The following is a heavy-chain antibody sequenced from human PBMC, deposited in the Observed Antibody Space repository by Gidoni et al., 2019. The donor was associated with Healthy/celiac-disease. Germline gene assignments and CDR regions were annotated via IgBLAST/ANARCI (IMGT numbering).Heavy chain of an antibody. D-gene: IGHD1-26*01. CDR2: ISSSSSYI. J-gene: IGHJ4*02. CDR3: ARDGATGPHYYFDY. CDR1: GVTFSSYS. Sequence: EVQLVESGGGLVKPGGSLRLSCAASGVTFSSYSLNWVRQAPGKGLEWVSSISSSSSYIYYADSVKGRFTISRDNAKNSLYLQMNSLRAEDTAVYYCARDGATGPHYYFDYWGQGTLVTVSS. V-gene: IGHV3-21*01.